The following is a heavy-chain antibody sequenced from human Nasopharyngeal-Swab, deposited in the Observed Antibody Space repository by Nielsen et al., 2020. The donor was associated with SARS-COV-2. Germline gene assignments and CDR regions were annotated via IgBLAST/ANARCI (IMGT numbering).Heavy chain of an antibody. J-gene: IGHJ5*02. CDR2: IYYSGST. Sequence: SETLSLTCTVSGGSISSSSYYWGWIRQPPGKGLEWIGSIYYSGSTYYNPSLKSRVTISVDTSKNQFSLKLSSVTAADTAVYYCARRSDWFDPWGQGTMVTVSS. V-gene: IGHV4-39*01. CDR1: GGSISSSSYY. CDR3: ARRSDWFDP.